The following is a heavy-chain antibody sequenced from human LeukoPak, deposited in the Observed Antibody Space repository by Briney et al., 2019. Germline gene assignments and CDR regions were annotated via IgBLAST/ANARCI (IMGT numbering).Heavy chain of an antibody. CDR1: GGSISSYY. V-gene: IGHV4-4*07. CDR3: ARDLVWQLVGTPGDY. D-gene: IGHD6-6*01. J-gene: IGHJ4*02. CDR2: IYTSGST. Sequence: SETLSLTCTVSGGSISSYYWSWIRQPAGKGLEWIGRIYTSGSTNYNPSLKSRVTMSVDTSKNQFSLKLSSVTAADTAVYYCARDLVWQLVGTPGDYWGQGTLVTVSS.